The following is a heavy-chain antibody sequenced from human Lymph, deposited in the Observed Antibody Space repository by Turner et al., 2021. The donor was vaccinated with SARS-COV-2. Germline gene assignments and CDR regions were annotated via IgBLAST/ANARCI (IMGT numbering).Heavy chain of an antibody. Sequence: VQLVETGGGLIQPGGSLRLPCAASGINVSRNYLNWVRQAPGKGLEWVSVIYSGGTTYYADSVKGRFTISRDNSKNTLYLQMNSLRVEDTAVYYCARDLGTYGMDVWGQGTTVTVSS. CDR2: IYSGGTT. D-gene: IGHD6-13*01. V-gene: IGHV3-53*02. J-gene: IGHJ6*02. CDR3: ARDLGTYGMDV. CDR1: GINVSRNY.